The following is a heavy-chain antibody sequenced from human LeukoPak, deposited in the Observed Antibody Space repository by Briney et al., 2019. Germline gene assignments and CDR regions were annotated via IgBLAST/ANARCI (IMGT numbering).Heavy chain of an antibody. CDR2: IYHSGST. D-gene: IGHD1-1*01. Sequence: SETLSLTCTVSGYSISSGYYWGWIRQPPGKGLEWIGSIYHSGSTYYNPSLKSRVTISVDTSKNQFSLKLSSVTAADTAIYYCARKQHLEPSYYYYYYMDVWGRGTTVTVSS. CDR3: ARKQHLEPSYYYYYYMDV. CDR1: GYSISSGYY. V-gene: IGHV4-38-2*02. J-gene: IGHJ6*03.